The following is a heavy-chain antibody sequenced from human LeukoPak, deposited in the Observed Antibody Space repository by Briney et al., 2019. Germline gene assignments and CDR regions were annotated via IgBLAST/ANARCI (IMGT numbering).Heavy chain of an antibody. CDR3: ARGPVPAAIDY. CDR2: INHSGST. D-gene: IGHD2-2*01. V-gene: IGHV4-34*01. Sequence: SETLSLTCAVYGGSFSGYYWSWIRQPPGKGLEWIGEINHSGSTSYNPSLKSRVTISVDTSKNQFSLKLSSVTAADTAVYYCARGPVPAAIDYWGQGTLVTVSS. J-gene: IGHJ4*02. CDR1: GGSFSGYY.